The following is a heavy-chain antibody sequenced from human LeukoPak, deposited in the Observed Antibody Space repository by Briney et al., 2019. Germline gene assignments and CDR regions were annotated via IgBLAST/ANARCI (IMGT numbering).Heavy chain of an antibody. V-gene: IGHV3-48*01. Sequence: GGSLRLSCAASGFTFSSYSMNWVRQAPGKGLEWVSYISSSSSTIYYADSVKGRFTISRDNAKNSLYLQMNSLRAEDTAVYYCARAGIAAAGSAFDIWGQGTMVTVSS. CDR2: ISSSSSTI. CDR3: ARAGIAAAGSAFDI. D-gene: IGHD6-13*01. J-gene: IGHJ3*02. CDR1: GFTFSSYS.